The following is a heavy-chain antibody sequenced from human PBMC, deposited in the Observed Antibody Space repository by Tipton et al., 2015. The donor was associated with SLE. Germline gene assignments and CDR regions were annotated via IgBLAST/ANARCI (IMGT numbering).Heavy chain of an antibody. V-gene: IGHV4-61*09. D-gene: IGHD1-14*01. J-gene: IGHJ3*02. CDR1: GGSISSGRYY. CDR2: IYTSGST. Sequence: TLSLTCTVSGGSISSGRYYWSWIRQPAGKGLEWIGYIYTSGSTNYNPSLKSRVTISVDTSKNQFSLKLSSVTAADTAVYYRARDADRADAFDIWGQGTMATVST. CDR3: ARDADRADAFDI.